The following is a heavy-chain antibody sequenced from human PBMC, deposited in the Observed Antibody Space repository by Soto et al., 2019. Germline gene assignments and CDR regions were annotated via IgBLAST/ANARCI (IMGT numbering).Heavy chain of an antibody. Sequence: ASVKVSCKASGYIFTAYSMHWVRQAPGQGLEWMGVVNPSGGSTNYAQKFQGRITMTRDTSTSTVYMDLSSLTSEDTAVYYCAREENCSDGICYSEYFQRWGQGTLVAVSS. V-gene: IGHV1-46*01. CDR1: GYIFTAYS. J-gene: IGHJ1*01. CDR2: VNPSGGST. D-gene: IGHD2-15*01. CDR3: AREENCSDGICYSEYFQR.